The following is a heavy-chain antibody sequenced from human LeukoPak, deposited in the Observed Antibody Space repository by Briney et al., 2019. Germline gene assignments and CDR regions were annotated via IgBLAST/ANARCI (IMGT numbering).Heavy chain of an antibody. J-gene: IGHJ3*02. Sequence: SETLSLTCTVSGGSFTPYYWSWIRQPPGKGLEWIGHISYSGSTNYNPSLKSRVTVSIDTSKNQVSLKLSSMTAADTAVYYCARGFDGPNAFDILGPGTMVTESS. V-gene: IGHV4-59*01. CDR2: ISYSGST. CDR3: ARGFDGPNAFDI. D-gene: IGHD3-9*01. CDR1: GGSFTPYY.